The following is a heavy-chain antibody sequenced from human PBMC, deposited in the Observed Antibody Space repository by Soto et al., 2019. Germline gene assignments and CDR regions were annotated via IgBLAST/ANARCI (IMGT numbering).Heavy chain of an antibody. CDR1: GACLSGHS. V-gene: IGHV4-34*01. CDR2: INHSGTT. CDR3: ARDRFDSWSHIYYGLDV. Sequence: ETLSLTGAVYGACLSGHSWSWLRPPPGKGLEWIGEINHSGTTDYNPSLKSRVTMSVDTSKNQFSLRVNSVKAADTAVYYCARDRFDSWSHIYYGLDVWGQGTTVTGPS. J-gene: IGHJ6*02. D-gene: IGHD3-3*01.